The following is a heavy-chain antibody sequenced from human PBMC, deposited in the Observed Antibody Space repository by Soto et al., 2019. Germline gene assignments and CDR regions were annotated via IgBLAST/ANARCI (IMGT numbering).Heavy chain of an antibody. V-gene: IGHV3-9*01. D-gene: IGHD3-10*01. CDR1: GFTFDDYT. Sequence: VQLVESGGGLVQPGRSLRLSCAASGFTFDDYTVHWVRQAPGKALEWVSGIGWNSGIIGYADSVKGRFTISRDNAKNSLYLQMNSLRPDDTALYYCAKDKGIYYYGSGMSAFDIWGQGTMVTVSS. CDR2: IGWNSGII. J-gene: IGHJ3*02. CDR3: AKDKGIYYYGSGMSAFDI.